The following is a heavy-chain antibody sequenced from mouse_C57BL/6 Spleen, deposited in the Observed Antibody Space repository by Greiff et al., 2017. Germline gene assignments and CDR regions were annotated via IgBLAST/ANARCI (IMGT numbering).Heavy chain of an antibody. CDR3: ARWGSSYFDY. J-gene: IGHJ2*01. Sequence: VKLMESGAELVRPGTSVKVSCKASGYAFTNYLIEWVKQRPGQGLEWIGVINPGSGGTNYNEKFKGKATLTADKSSSTAYMQLSSLTSEDSAVYFCARWGSSYFDYWGQGTTLTVSS. CDR1: GYAFTNYL. D-gene: IGHD1-1*01. CDR2: INPGSGGT. V-gene: IGHV1-54*01.